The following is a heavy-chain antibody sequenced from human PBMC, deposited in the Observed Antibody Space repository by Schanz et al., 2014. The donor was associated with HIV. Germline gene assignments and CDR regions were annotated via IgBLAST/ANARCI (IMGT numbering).Heavy chain of an antibody. D-gene: IGHD1-20*01. V-gene: IGHV3-33*01. CDR2: IWYDGSQK. CDR1: GFSFSSYG. J-gene: IGHJ6*02. CDR3: ARGEAITYYYHYYGMDV. Sequence: QVQLVESGGGVVQPGRSLRLSCAASGFSFSSYGIHWVRQGPGKGLEWVALIWYDGSQKYYADSVKGRFTISRDNSKKTLYLQMNSLRAEDTAVYYCARGEAITYYYHYYGMDVWGQGTTVTVSS.